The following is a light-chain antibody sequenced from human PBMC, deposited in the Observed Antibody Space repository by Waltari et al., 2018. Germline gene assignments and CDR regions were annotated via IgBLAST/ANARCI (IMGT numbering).Light chain of an antibody. CDR3: QQYYSTPPT. CDR1: QSLLYSSNNKNY. CDR2: WAS. V-gene: IGKV4-1*01. J-gene: IGKJ3*01. Sequence: DIVMTQSPDSQALSLGERATINCKSSQSLLYSSNNKNYLAWYQQKPGQPPKLLIYWASTRASGVPDRFSGSGSGTDFTLTVSSLQAEDVAVYYCQQYYSTPPTFGPGTKVDIK.